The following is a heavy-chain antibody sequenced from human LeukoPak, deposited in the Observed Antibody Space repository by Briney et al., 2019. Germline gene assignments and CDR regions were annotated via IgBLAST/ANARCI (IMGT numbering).Heavy chain of an antibody. J-gene: IGHJ4*02. CDR2: MSGRGDRT. Sequence: GGSLRLSCAASAFTFSSYAMSWVRQAPGKGLEWVSAMSGRGDRTYYADSVKGRFAISRDNSKNTLYLQMDGLRAEDTAVYYCAKGFHSSGYYYSSFDYWGQGTLVTVSS. CDR1: AFTFSSYA. D-gene: IGHD3-22*01. V-gene: IGHV3-23*01. CDR3: AKGFHSSGYYYSSFDY.